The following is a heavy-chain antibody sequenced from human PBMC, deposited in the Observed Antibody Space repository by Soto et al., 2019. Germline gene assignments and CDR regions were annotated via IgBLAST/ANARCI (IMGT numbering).Heavy chain of an antibody. D-gene: IGHD3-22*01. CDR2: ISSSSSYI. V-gene: IGHV3-21*01. CDR3: ASDSSGYLYYFDY. CDR1: GFTFSSYS. J-gene: IGHJ4*02. Sequence: EVQLVESGGGLVKPGGSLRLSCAASGFTFSSYSMNWVRQAPGKGLEWVSSISSSSSYIYYADSVKGRFTISRDNAKNSLYLQMNSLRAEDTAVYYCASDSSGYLYYFDYCGQGTLVTVSS.